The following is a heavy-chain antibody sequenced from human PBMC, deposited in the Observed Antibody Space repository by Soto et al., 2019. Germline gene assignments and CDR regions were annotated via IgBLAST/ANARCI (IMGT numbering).Heavy chain of an antibody. J-gene: IGHJ6*03. D-gene: IGHD5-12*01. Sequence: EVQLVESGGGLVRPGGSLRLSCAASGFTFSSYSINWVRQAPGKGLEWVSSIGRVSSHIYYADSVKGRFTVSRDNAKNSLYLQMNNLRVEDTAVYYCARDVYTGYDSYYYYYMDVWGKGTTVTGSS. CDR2: IGRVSSHI. CDR3: ARDVYTGYDSYYYYYMDV. V-gene: IGHV3-21*01. CDR1: GFTFSSYS.